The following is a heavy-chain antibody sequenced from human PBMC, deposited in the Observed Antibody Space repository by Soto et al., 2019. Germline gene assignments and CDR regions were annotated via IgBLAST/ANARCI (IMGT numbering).Heavy chain of an antibody. Sequence: PGGSLRLSCAASGFTFSDYYMSWIRQAPGKGLEWVSYISSSGSTIYYADSVKGRFTISRDNAKNSLYLQMNSLRAEDTAVYYCARTKLEMATLDAFDIWGQGAMVTVSS. J-gene: IGHJ3*02. CDR1: GFTFSDYY. D-gene: IGHD2-15*01. CDR2: ISSSGSTI. CDR3: ARTKLEMATLDAFDI. V-gene: IGHV3-11*01.